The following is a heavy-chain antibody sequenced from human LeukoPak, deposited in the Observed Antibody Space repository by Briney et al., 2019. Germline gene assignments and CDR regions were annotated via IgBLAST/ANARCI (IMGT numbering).Heavy chain of an antibody. CDR1: GFTVSSNY. D-gene: IGHD2-2*01. Sequence: GGSLRLSCAASGFTVSSNYMSWVRQAPGKGLEWVSVIYSGGSTYYADSVKGRFTISRDNSKNTLYLQMDSLRAEDTAVYYCARDRIVVVPAAISKTYYYYGMDVWGQGTTVTVSS. CDR2: IYSGGST. J-gene: IGHJ6*02. CDR3: ARDRIVVVPAAISKTYYYYGMDV. V-gene: IGHV3-53*01.